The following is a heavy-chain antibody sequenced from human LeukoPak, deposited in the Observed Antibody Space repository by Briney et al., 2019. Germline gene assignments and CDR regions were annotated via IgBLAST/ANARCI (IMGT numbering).Heavy chain of an antibody. CDR1: GFTFSSYG. Sequence: GRSLRLSCAASGFTFSSYGMHWVRQAPGKGLEWVAVISYDGSNKYYADSVKGRFTISRDNSKNTLYLQMNSLRAEDTAVYYCAKEGIDSGSNWFDPWGQGTLVTVSP. D-gene: IGHD6-6*01. J-gene: IGHJ5*02. CDR2: ISYDGSNK. V-gene: IGHV3-30*18. CDR3: AKEGIDSGSNWFDP.